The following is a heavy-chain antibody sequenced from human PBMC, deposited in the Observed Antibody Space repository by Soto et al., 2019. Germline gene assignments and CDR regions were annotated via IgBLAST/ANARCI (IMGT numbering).Heavy chain of an antibody. D-gene: IGHD5-12*01. CDR2: INSDGSST. CDR3: ARVHVATLHFDYYYGMDV. V-gene: IGHV3-74*01. Sequence: GGSLRLSCAASGFTFSSFWMHWVRQAPGKGLVWVSRINSDGSSTSYADSVKGRFTISRDNAKNTLYLQMNSLIAEDTAVYYCARVHVATLHFDYYYGMDVWGQGTTVTVSS. CDR1: GFTFSSFW. J-gene: IGHJ6*02.